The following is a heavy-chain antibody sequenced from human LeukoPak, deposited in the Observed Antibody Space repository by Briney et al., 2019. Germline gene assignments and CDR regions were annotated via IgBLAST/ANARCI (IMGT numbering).Heavy chain of an antibody. Sequence: PGGSLRLSCAASGFTFSTYYMNWVRQAPGKGLEWVSSISSSSTYIYYADSVKGRFTISRDNAKNSLYLQMNSLRAEDTAVYYCATSPRANSYAFYYYYMDVWGKGTTVTVSS. J-gene: IGHJ6*03. CDR2: ISSSSTYI. CDR3: ATSPRANSYAFYYYYMDV. CDR1: GFTFSTYY. D-gene: IGHD5-18*01. V-gene: IGHV3-21*01.